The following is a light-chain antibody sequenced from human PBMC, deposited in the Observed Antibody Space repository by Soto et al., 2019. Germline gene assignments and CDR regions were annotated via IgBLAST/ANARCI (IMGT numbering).Light chain of an antibody. CDR1: QSISSY. V-gene: IGKV1-39*01. J-gene: IGKJ1*01. CDR2: AAS. CDR3: QQSYSTPQT. Sequence: IQRTQAPSSLSASVGGRGTINCRASQSISSYLNWYQQKPGKAPKLLIYAASSLQSGVPSRFSGSGSGTDFTLTISSLQPEDFATYYCQQSYSTPQTFGQGTKVDIK.